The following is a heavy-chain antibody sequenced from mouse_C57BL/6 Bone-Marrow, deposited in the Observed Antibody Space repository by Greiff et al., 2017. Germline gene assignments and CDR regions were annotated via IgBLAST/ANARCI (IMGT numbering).Heavy chain of an antibody. Sequence: QVQLKQPGAELVKPGASVTLSCKASGYTFTSYWMQWVKQRPGQGLEWIGEIAPSDSYTNYNQTFKGKATLTVDQSSSTHYMQLSSLTSADSADYYCASGDLLQVWGTGTTVTVSS. D-gene: IGHD1-1*01. CDR2: IAPSDSYT. CDR1: GYTFTSYW. V-gene: IGHV1-50*01. J-gene: IGHJ1*03. CDR3: ASGDLLQV.